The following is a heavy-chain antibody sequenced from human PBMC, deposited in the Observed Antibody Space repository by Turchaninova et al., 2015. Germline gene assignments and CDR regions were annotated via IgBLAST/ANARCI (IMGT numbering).Heavy chain of an antibody. CDR2: IKRDGSEK. CDR1: GFTFNRYW. V-gene: IGHV3-7*01. CDR3: VRDQTTYYDISTAYGDSGAFDI. J-gene: IGHJ3*02. D-gene: IGHD3-9*01. Sequence: EVQLVESGGGSVQPGGSLRLSCAASGFTFNRYWMSWVRQAPGKGMEWVANIKRDGSEKFYVDSVRGRFTISRDNAKISVYLHMNSLGVEDTAVYYCVRDQTTYYDISTAYGDSGAFDIWGLGTRVTVSS.